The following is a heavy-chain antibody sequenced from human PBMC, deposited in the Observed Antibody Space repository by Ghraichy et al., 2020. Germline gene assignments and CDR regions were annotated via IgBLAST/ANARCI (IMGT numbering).Heavy chain of an antibody. CDR1: GGSFSGYY. V-gene: IGHV4-34*01. Sequence: ESLNISCAVYGGSFSGYYWSWIRQPPGKGLEWIGEINHSGSTNYNPSLKSRVTISVDTSKNQFSLKLSSVTAADTAVYYCARGPRRGNSGLSTFDYWGQGTLVTVSS. J-gene: IGHJ4*02. D-gene: IGHD4-23*01. CDR3: ARGPRRGNSGLSTFDY. CDR2: INHSGST.